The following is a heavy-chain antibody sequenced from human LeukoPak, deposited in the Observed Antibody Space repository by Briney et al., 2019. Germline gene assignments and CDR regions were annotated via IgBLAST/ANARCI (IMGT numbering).Heavy chain of an antibody. V-gene: IGHV4-59*08. J-gene: IGHJ4*02. CDR2: IYYTGGT. CDR3: AKYGNSGWVIDN. Sequence: SETLSLTCTVSGGSIGSDYWTWVRQPPGKGLEYIGYIYYTGGTNYNPSLKSRVTISVDTSKNQFSLKLSSVTAADTAVYFCAKYGNSGWVIDNWGQGTLVTVSS. D-gene: IGHD6-19*01. CDR1: GGSIGSDY.